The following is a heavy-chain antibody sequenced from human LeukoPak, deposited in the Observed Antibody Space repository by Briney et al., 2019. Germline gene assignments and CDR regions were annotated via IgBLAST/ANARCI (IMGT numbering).Heavy chain of an antibody. D-gene: IGHD6-13*01. CDR1: GFTFSSYG. V-gene: IGHV3-23*01. Sequence: GGSLRLSCAASGFTFSSYGMSWVRQAPGKRLEWVSGISGSGGSTYYADSVKGRFTISRDNSKNRLHLQMNSLRAEDTAVYYCAKDLGIAELYWGQGTLVTVSS. CDR3: AKDLGIAELY. J-gene: IGHJ4*02. CDR2: ISGSGGST.